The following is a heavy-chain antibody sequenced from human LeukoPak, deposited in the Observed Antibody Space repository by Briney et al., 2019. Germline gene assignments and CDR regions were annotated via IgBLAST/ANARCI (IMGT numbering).Heavy chain of an antibody. V-gene: IGHV3-30*19. J-gene: IGHJ4*02. D-gene: IGHD2-2*01. CDR3: ARAQLEYCSTTSCYVFDS. Sequence: PGRSLRLSCAASGFTFSSYGMHWVRQASGKGLEWVAVISFDGSDKYYADSVKGRSTISTDISKNTLYLEMNSLRADDTAMYYCARAQLEYCSTTSCYVFDSWGQGTLVTVSS. CDR1: GFTFSSYG. CDR2: ISFDGSDK.